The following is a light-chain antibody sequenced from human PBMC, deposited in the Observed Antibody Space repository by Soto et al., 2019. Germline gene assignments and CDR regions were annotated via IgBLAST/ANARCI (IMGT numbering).Light chain of an antibody. V-gene: IGLV2-14*01. J-gene: IGLJ2*01. CDR1: IYDVGAYHY. Sequence: QSALTQLASVSGSPGQSITISCTGTIYDVGAYHYVSWYQQFPGKAPKLILYEVSNRPSGISNRFSGFRSGSTASLTVSGLQPEDDAHYYCISYTTTGALVVGGGTKLTVL. CDR3: ISYTTTGALV. CDR2: EVS.